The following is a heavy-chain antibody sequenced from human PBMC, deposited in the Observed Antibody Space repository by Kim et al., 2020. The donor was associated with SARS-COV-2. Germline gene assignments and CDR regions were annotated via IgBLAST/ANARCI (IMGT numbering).Heavy chain of an antibody. Sequence: GGSLRLSCAASGFTFSSYWMSWVRQAPGKGLEWVANIKQDGSEKYYVDSVKGRFTISRDNAKNSLYLQMNSLRAEDTAVYYCARDGFGLGNYYYYYGMDVWGQGTTVTVSS. CDR1: GFTFSSYW. CDR3: ARDGFGLGNYYYYYGMDV. J-gene: IGHJ6*02. CDR2: IKQDGSEK. V-gene: IGHV3-7*01. D-gene: IGHD2-2*03.